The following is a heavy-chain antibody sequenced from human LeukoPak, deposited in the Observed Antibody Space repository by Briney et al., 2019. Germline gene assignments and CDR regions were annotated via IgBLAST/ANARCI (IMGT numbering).Heavy chain of an antibody. V-gene: IGHV3-23*01. J-gene: IGHJ1*01. CDR1: GFTFSTYA. CDR2: ISGSTGET. CDR3: AKDGAEYSSSSKYFQH. D-gene: IGHD6-6*01. Sequence: GGSLRLSCGASGFTFSTYAVSWVRQAPGKGLEWVAVISGSTGETYYADSVRGRFTISRDNSKNTVSLQMNSLRAGDTAVYYCAKDGAEYSSSSKYFQHWGQGTLVIVS.